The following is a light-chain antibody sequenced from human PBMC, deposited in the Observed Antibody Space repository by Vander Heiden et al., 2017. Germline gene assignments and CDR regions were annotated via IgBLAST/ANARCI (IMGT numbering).Light chain of an antibody. V-gene: IGLV1-44*01. Sequence: QSVLTQPPSASGTPGQRVTISCSGSSSNIGSNTVNWSQQLPGTAPKLLIYSNNQRPSGAPDRFSGSKSGTSASLAISGLQSEDEADYYCAAWDDSLNGYVFGTGTKVTVL. J-gene: IGLJ1*01. CDR1: SSNIGSNT. CDR2: SNN. CDR3: AAWDDSLNGYV.